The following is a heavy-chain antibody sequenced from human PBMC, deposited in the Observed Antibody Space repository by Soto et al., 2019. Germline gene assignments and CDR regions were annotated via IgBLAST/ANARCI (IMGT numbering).Heavy chain of an antibody. CDR1: GFTFSSYA. J-gene: IGHJ4*02. V-gene: IGHV3-64D*06. D-gene: IGHD3-10*01. Sequence: GGSLRLSCSASGFTFSSYAMHWVRQAPGKGLEYVSAISSNGGSTYYADSVKGRFTISRDNSKNTLYLQMSSLRAEDTAVYYCVKGDYGSGWFYWGQGTLVTVSS. CDR3: VKGDYGSGWFY. CDR2: ISSNGGST.